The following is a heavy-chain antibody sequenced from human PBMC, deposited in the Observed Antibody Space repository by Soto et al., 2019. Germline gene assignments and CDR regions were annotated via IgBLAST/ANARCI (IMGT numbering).Heavy chain of an antibody. V-gene: IGHV3-48*01. CDR1: GFTFSSYS. D-gene: IGHD2-2*01. CDR3: ARRGVPAARSSVWFDP. Sequence: EVQLVESGGGLVQPGGSLRLSCAASGFTFSSYSMNWVRQAPGKGLEWVSYISSSSSTIYYADSVKGRFTISRDNAKNSLYLQMNSLRAEDTAVYYCARRGVPAARSSVWFDPWGQGTLVTVSS. J-gene: IGHJ5*02. CDR2: ISSSSSTI.